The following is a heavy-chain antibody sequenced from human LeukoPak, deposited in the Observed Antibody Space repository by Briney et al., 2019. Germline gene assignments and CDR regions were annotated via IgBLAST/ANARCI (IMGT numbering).Heavy chain of an antibody. Sequence: PGRSLILSCAASGFTFSSYGMHWVRQAPGKGLEWVAVISYDGSNKYYADCVNGRFTISRDNSKNTLYLQMKSLRAEDTAVYYCAKEESSELLWFGELLFYPRYYYYYGMDVWGQGTTVTVSS. CDR1: GFTFSSYG. V-gene: IGHV3-30*18. D-gene: IGHD3-10*01. J-gene: IGHJ6*02. CDR3: AKEESSELLWFGELLFYPRYYYYYGMDV. CDR2: ISYDGSNK.